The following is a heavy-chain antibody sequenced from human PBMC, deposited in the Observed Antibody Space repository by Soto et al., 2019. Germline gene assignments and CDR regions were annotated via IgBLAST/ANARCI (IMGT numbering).Heavy chain of an antibody. Sequence: QVQPVESGGGVVQPGRSLRLSCAASGFTFSSYGMHWVRQAPGKGLEWVAVISYDGSNKYYADSVKGRFTISRDNSKNTLYLQMNSLRAEDTAVYYCAKVAEVGGIGFDYWGQGTLVTVSS. V-gene: IGHV3-30*18. J-gene: IGHJ4*02. CDR3: AKVAEVGGIGFDY. CDR1: GFTFSSYG. D-gene: IGHD3-16*01. CDR2: ISYDGSNK.